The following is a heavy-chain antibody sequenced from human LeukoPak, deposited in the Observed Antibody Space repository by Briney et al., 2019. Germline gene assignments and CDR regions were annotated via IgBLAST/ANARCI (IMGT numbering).Heavy chain of an antibody. CDR1: GFTFSRYG. CDR2: ISGSGGST. D-gene: IGHD3-22*01. V-gene: IGHV3-23*01. CDR3: AKEIYYDSTGPQY. Sequence: GGSLRLSCAASGFTFSRYGMSWVRQAPGKGLEWVSAISGSGGSTYYADSVKGRFTISRDNSKNTLYLQMNSLRAEDTAVYHCAKEIYYDSTGPQYWGQGTLVTVSS. J-gene: IGHJ4*02.